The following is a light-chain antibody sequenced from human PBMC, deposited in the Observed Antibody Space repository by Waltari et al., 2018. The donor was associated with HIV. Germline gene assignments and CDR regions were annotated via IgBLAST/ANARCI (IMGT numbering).Light chain of an antibody. CDR1: SSNIGAGYA. CDR2: CTT. Sequence: QTVLTQPPSVSGAPGQSVTISCTGSSSNIGAGYAVHWYQQVPGTLPKLCIYCTTNRPSGVSDGFSGSKSGSSASLAISGLQADDEADYYCHSYDDRLGGSTVFGGGTKVTVL. CDR3: HSYDDRLGGSTV. J-gene: IGLJ2*01. V-gene: IGLV1-40*01.